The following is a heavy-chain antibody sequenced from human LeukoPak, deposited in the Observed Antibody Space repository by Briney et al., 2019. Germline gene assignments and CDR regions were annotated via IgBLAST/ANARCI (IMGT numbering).Heavy chain of an antibody. CDR1: GFIFSSYW. Sequence: GGSLRLSCATSGFIFSSYWMSWVRQTPGKGLEWVANIKQDGSEKYYVDSVKGRFTISRDNAKNSVYLQMNSLRDDDTAVYYCARGFFYDWSQGTLVTVSS. D-gene: IGHD3-16*01. CDR2: IKQDGSEK. CDR3: ARGFFYD. V-gene: IGHV3-7*03. J-gene: IGHJ4*02.